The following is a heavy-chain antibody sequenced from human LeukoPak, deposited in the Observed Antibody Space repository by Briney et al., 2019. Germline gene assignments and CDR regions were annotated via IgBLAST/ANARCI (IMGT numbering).Heavy chain of an antibody. V-gene: IGHV1-46*01. J-gene: IGHJ6*03. D-gene: IGHD2-2*02. Sequence: GASVKVSCKASGYTFTSYYMHWVRQAPGEGLEWMGIINPSGGSTSYAQKFQGRVTMTRDMSTSTVYMEPSSLRSEDTAVYYCARVAAEVVGVPGAIGFGWLRRDYYYMDVWGKGTTVTISS. CDR3: ARVAAEVVGVPGAIGFGWLRRDYYYMDV. CDR2: INPSGGST. CDR1: GYTFTSYY.